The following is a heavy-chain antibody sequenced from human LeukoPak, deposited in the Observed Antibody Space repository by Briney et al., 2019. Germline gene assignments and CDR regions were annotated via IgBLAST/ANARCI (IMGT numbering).Heavy chain of an antibody. CDR3: AKANHYYDSSGYYDFDY. V-gene: IGHV3-23*01. CDR2: ISGSGGST. D-gene: IGHD3-22*01. Sequence: GGSLRLSCAASGFTFSSYGMSWVRQAPGKGLEWVSAISGSGGSTYYADSVKGRFTISRDNSKNTLYLQMNSLRAEDTAVYYCAKANHYYDSSGYYDFDYWGQGTLVTVSS. CDR1: GFTFSSYG. J-gene: IGHJ4*02.